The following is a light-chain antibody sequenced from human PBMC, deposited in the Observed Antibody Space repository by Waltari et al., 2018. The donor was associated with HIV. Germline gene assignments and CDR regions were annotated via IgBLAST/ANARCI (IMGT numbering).Light chain of an antibody. Sequence: QSALTQPASVSGSPGPSITISCTGTSSDVGSYNLVSWYQHHPDKAPKVMISEGSKRPSGVYKRCSGSECGNTAALTISGLHAEGEADYYGFSCAGSSTFWVCGGGNKRTVL. CDR2: EGS. CDR1: SSDVGSYNL. CDR3: FSCAGSSTFWV. J-gene: IGLJ3*02. V-gene: IGLV2-23*01.